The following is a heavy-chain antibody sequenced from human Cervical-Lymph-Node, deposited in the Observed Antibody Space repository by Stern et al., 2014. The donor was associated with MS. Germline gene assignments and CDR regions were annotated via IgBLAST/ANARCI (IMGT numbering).Heavy chain of an antibody. CDR2: IRSKAHSYAT. CDR3: TRQGPSPLDDFDY. V-gene: IGHV3-73*01. Sequence: EVQLEESGGGLVQPGGSLKLSCAASGFTFSDSAIHWVRQASGKGLEWVGRIRSKAHSYATLYAASVRDRFTISRDDSKNTAYLQMNSLKTEDTAVYYCTRQGPSPLDDFDYWGQGTLVTVSS. J-gene: IGHJ4*02. CDR1: GFTFSDSA.